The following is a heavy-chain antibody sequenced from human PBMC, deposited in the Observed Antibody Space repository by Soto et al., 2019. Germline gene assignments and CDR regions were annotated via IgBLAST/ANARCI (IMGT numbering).Heavy chain of an antibody. CDR1: GYSFTSYW. V-gene: IGHV5-51*01. CDR2: IYPGDSDV. D-gene: IGHD3-9*01. J-gene: IGHJ4*02. CDR3: ASGWWAPPNGYYDILTAHDFDY. Sequence: GESLKISCKGSGYSFTSYWIGWVRQMPGKGLEWMGIIYPGDSDVRYSPSFQGQVTISADKSISTAYLQMNSLRPEDTAVYYCASGWWAPPNGYYDILTAHDFDYWGQGTLVTVSS.